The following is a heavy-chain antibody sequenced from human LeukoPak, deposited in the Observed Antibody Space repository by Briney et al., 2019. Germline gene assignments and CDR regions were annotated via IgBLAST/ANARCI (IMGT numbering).Heavy chain of an antibody. V-gene: IGHV3-48*03. CDR2: ITSSGSTI. CDR1: GFTFRSYE. Sequence: PGGSLRLSCAASGFTFRSYEMNWVRQAPGKGLEWVSYITSSGSTIYYADSVKGRFTISRDNAKNSLYLQMNSLRAEDTAVYYCAREEINCGGDCFYYWGRGTLVTVSS. CDR3: AREEINCGGDCFYY. J-gene: IGHJ4*02. D-gene: IGHD2-21*01.